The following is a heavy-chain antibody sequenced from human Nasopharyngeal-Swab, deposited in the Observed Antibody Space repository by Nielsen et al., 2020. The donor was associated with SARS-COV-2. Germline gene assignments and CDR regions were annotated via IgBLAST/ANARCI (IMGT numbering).Heavy chain of an antibody. CDR3: VTDAFDY. CDR1: GSTLNDIS. CDR2: FDPVNRET. Sequence: ASVKVSCKVSGSTLNDISIQWVRQTPKRRLEWMGGFDPVNRETLYAQIWQDRVTMTEDKSTDTAYLDLSSLTSDDSAVYYCVTDAFDYWGQGAQVTVSS. V-gene: IGHV1-24*01. J-gene: IGHJ4*02.